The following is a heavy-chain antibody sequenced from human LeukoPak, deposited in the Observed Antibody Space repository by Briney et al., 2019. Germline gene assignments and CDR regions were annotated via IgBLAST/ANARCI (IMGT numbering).Heavy chain of an antibody. J-gene: IGHJ4*02. CDR2: ISYDGSNK. CDR3: ARVRGLLWDYFDY. D-gene: IGHD3-10*01. CDR1: GFTFSSYA. V-gene: IGHV3-30-3*01. Sequence: GGSLRLSCAASGFTFSSYAMHWVRQAPGKGLEWVAVISYDGSNKYYADSVRGRFTISRDNSKNTLYLQMNSLRAEDTAVYYCARVRGLLWDYFDYWGQGTLVTVSS.